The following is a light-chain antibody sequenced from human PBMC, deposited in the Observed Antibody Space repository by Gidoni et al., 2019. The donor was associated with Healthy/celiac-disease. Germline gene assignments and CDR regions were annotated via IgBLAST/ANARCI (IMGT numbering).Light chain of an antibody. J-gene: IGKJ5*01. CDR2: AAS. V-gene: IGKV1-39*01. CDR1: QSISSY. CDR3: QQSYSTPPT. Sequence: DIQMTQSPSSLSASVGDRVTITCRASQSISSYLNWYQQKPGKAPKLLIYAASSLQSWVPSRFIGSGSGTDFTLTISSLQPEDFATYYCQQSYSTPPTCGQGTRLEIK.